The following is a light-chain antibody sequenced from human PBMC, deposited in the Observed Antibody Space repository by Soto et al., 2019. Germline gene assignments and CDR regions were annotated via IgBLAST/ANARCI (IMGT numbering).Light chain of an antibody. CDR2: SNN. V-gene: IGLV1-44*01. CDR3: AAWDDRPNWV. J-gene: IGLJ3*02. CDR1: SSNIGTNT. Sequence: QSVLTQPPSASGTPGQRVTISCSGSSSNIGTNTVNWYQQLPGTAPKLLIYSNNQRPSGVPDRFSGSKSGTSASLAISGLQSGDGADYYCAAWDDRPNWVFGGGTKLTVL.